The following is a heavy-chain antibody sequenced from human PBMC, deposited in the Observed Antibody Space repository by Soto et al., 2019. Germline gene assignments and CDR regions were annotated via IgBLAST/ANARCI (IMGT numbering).Heavy chain of an antibody. CDR3: AKVIVIAETGGMDV. J-gene: IGHJ6*02. V-gene: IGHV3-30*18. CDR2: ISYDGSNK. D-gene: IGHD2-21*01. Sequence: QVQLVESGGGVVQPGRSLRLSCAASGFTFSSYGMHWVRQAPGKGLEWVAVISYDGSNKYYADSVKGRFTISRDNSKNTLYLQMNSLRAEDTAVYYCAKVIVIAETGGMDVWGQGTTVTVSS. CDR1: GFTFSSYG.